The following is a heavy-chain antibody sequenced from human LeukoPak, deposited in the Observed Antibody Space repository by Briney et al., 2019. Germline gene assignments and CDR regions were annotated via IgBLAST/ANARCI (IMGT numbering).Heavy chain of an antibody. V-gene: IGHV4-39*07. CDR1: GGSISSSGYY. CDR2: IYYSGST. D-gene: IGHD3-10*01. Sequence: PSETLSLTCTVSGGSISSSGYYWGWIRQPPGKGLEWIGSIYYSGSTYYNPSLKSRVTISVDTSKNQFSLKLSSVTAADTAVYYCARRRGFGESSWGQGTLVTVSS. CDR3: ARRRGFGESS. J-gene: IGHJ5*02.